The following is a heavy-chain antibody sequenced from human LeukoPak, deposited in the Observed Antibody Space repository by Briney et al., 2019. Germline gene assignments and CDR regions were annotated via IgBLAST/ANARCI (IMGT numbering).Heavy chain of an antibody. D-gene: IGHD2-2*01. CDR3: ARVELGCSSTSCYYYYYGMDV. CDR2: ISAYNGNT. J-gene: IGHJ6*02. CDR1: GYTFTSYG. Sequence: ASVTVSCKASGYTFTSYGISWVRQAPGQGLEWMGWISAYNGNTNYAQKLQGRVTMTTDTSTSTAYMELRSLRSDDTAVYYCARVELGCSSTSCYYYYYGMDVWGHGTTITVSS. V-gene: IGHV1-18*01.